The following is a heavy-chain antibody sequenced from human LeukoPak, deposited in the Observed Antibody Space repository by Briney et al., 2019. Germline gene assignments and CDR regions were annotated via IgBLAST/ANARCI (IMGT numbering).Heavy chain of an antibody. CDR2: IYYSGST. D-gene: IGHD2-15*01. CDR3: ARHVPVVVAATRGRGRPWFDP. CDR1: GGSISSSSYY. V-gene: IGHV4-39*01. J-gene: IGHJ5*02. Sequence: SETLSLTCTVSGGSISSSSYYWGWIRQPPGKGLEWIGSIYYSGSTYYNPSLKSRVTISVDTSKNQFSLKLSSVTAADTAVYYCARHVPVVVAATRGRGRPWFDPWGQGTLVTVSS.